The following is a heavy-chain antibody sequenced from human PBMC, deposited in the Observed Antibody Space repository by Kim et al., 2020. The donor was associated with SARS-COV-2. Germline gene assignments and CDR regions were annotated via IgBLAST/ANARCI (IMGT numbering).Heavy chain of an antibody. CDR2: INPSGGST. CDR3: ARGITMVRGVIITIYYYYGMDV. J-gene: IGHJ6*02. CDR1: GYTFTSYY. D-gene: IGHD3-10*01. Sequence: ASVKVSCKASGYTFTSYYMHWVRQAPGQGLEWMGIINPSGGSTSYAQKFQGRVTMTRDTSTSTVYMELSSLRSEDTAVYYCARGITMVRGVIITIYYYYGMDVWGQGTTVTVSS. V-gene: IGHV1-46*01.